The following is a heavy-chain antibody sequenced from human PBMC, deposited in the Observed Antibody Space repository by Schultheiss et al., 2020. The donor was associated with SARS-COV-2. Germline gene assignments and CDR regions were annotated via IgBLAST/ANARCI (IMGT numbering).Heavy chain of an antibody. V-gene: IGHV3-13*05. CDR3: ARAGKYYYDSSGYFYYYYYMDV. D-gene: IGHD3-22*01. CDR1: GFTFSSYD. Sequence: GGSLRLSCAASGFTFSSYDMHWVRQATGKGLEWVSAIGTAGDPYYPGSVKGRFTISRENAKNSLYLQMNSLRAGDTAVYYCARAGKYYYDSSGYFYYYYYMDVWGKGTTVTVSS. J-gene: IGHJ6*03. CDR2: IGTAGDP.